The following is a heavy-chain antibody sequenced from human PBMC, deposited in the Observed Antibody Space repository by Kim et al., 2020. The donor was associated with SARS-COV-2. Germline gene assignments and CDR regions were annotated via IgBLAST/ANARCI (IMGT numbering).Heavy chain of an antibody. V-gene: IGHV4-39*01. CDR1: GDSITSNIYY. CDR3: ARLRTTSY. CDR2: AYYSGST. D-gene: IGHD4-17*01. J-gene: IGHJ4*02. Sequence: SETLSLTCTVSGDSITSNIYYWGWIRQPPGKGLEWIGSAYYSGSTYYNPSLKSRVTISVDTSKNQFSLNLTSVTAEDTAVYYCARLRTTSYWGPGTLVTV.